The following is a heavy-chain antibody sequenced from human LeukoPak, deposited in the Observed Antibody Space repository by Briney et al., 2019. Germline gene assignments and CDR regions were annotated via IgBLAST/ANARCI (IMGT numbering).Heavy chain of an antibody. Sequence: SETLSLTCTVSGGSISSYYWSWIRQPPGKGLEWIGYIYYSGSTNYNPSLKSRVTIPVDTSKNQFSLKLSSVTAADTAVYYCASGRLITIFGVAYDYWGQGTLVTVSS. J-gene: IGHJ4*02. V-gene: IGHV4-59*01. D-gene: IGHD3-3*01. CDR3: ASGRLITIFGVAYDY. CDR1: GGSISSYY. CDR2: IYYSGST.